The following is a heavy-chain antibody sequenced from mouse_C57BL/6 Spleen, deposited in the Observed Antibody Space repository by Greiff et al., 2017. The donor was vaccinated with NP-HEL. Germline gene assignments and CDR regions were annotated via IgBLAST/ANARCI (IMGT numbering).Heavy chain of an antibody. Sequence: VQLQQPGAELVRPGSSVKLSCKASGYTFTSYWMHWVKQRPIQGLEWIGNIDPSDSETHYNQKFKDKATLTVDKSSSTAYVQLSSLTSEDSAVYYCARDYYGSSYYAMDYWGQGTSVTVSS. D-gene: IGHD1-1*01. J-gene: IGHJ4*01. CDR3: ARDYYGSSYYAMDY. CDR1: GYTFTSYW. V-gene: IGHV1-52*01. CDR2: IDPSDSET.